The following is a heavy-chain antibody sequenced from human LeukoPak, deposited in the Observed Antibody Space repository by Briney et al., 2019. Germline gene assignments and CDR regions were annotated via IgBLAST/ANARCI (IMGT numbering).Heavy chain of an antibody. J-gene: IGHJ5*02. CDR2: IYASGST. D-gene: IGHD1-26*01. Sequence: ETLSLTCTVSGGSISSYYGSWLRQPAGKGLEWIGRIYASGSTNYNPSLKSRVTMSVDTSKSQFSVKLISVTAADTAVYYCARDPRGIVGANHNWFDPWGQGTLVTVSS. CDR1: GGSISSYY. CDR3: ARDPRGIVGANHNWFDP. V-gene: IGHV4-4*07.